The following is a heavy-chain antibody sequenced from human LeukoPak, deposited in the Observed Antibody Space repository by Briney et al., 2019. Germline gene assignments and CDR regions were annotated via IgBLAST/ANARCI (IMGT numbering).Heavy chain of an antibody. CDR2: IIPIFGTA. CDR3: ARGTELARNYFGY. CDR1: GGTFTSYA. V-gene: IGHV1-69*05. J-gene: IGHJ4*02. D-gene: IGHD1-1*01. Sequence: SVKVSCKASGGTFTSYAISWVRQAPGQGLEWMGGIIPIFGTANYAQKFQGRVTITTDESTSTAYMELSSLRSEDTAVYYCARGTELARNYFGYWGQGTLVTVSS.